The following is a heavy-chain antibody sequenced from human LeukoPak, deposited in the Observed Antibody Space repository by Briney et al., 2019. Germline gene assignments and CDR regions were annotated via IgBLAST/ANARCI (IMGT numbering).Heavy chain of an antibody. J-gene: IGHJ3*02. CDR3: ARDLYGDYAFDI. CDR1: GFTFDDYG. D-gene: IGHD4-17*01. V-gene: IGHV3-20*04. Sequence: GGSLRLSCAASGFTFDDYGMSWVRQAPGKGLEWVSGINWNGGSTGYADSVKGRFTISRDNAQNSLYLQMNSLRAEDTAVYYCARDLYGDYAFDIWGQGTMVTVSS. CDR2: INWNGGST.